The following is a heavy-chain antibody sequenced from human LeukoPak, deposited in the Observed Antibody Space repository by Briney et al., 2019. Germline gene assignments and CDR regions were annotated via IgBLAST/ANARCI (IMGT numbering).Heavy chain of an antibody. J-gene: IGHJ6*03. Sequence: SDTLSLTCTVSGDSITSGAHYWSWIRQSPGKGLKWIGYISYSGSTNYNPSLKSRVTISVDTSKNQFSLKLSSVTAADTAVYYCARGLRSPTAKYYYYMDVWGKGTTVTVSS. CDR3: ARGLRSPTAKYYYYMDV. D-gene: IGHD4-17*01. CDR1: GDSITSGAHY. V-gene: IGHV4-61*08. CDR2: ISYSGST.